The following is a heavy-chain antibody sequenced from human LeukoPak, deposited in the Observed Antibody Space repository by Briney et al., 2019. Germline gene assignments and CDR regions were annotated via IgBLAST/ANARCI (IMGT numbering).Heavy chain of an antibody. D-gene: IGHD1-26*01. CDR3: AKGAGWELPLDY. V-gene: IGHV3-23*01. CDR1: GFTFSSYA. CDR2: ISGSGGRT. Sequence: AGGSLRLSCAASGFTFSSYAMSWVRQAPGKGLEWVSAISGSGGRTYYADSVKGRFTISRDNSMDTLYLQMNSLRADDTAVYYCAKGAGWELPLDYWGQGTLVTVSS. J-gene: IGHJ4*02.